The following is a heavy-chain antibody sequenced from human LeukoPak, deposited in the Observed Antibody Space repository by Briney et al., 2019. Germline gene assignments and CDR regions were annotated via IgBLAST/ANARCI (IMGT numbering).Heavy chain of an antibody. CDR3: AKAPTLGYCSSTSCCFDY. CDR1: GFTFSSYA. J-gene: IGHJ4*02. V-gene: IGHV3-23*01. D-gene: IGHD2-2*01. Sequence: GGSLRLSCAASGFTFSSYAMSWVRQAPGKGLEWVSVISGSGGSTYYADSVKGRFTISRDNSQNTLYLQMSSLRAEDTAVYYCAKAPTLGYCSSTSCCFDYWGQGTLVTVSS. CDR2: ISGSGGST.